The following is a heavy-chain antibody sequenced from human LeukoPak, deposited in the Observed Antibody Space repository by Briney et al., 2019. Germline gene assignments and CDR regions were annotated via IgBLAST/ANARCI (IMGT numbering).Heavy chain of an antibody. CDR3: ARYYYDSSGYPDFDY. Sequence: TREESVKISCKGSGYSFTSYWIGWVRQMPGKGVEWMGIIYPGDSDTRYRPSFQGQVTISADKSISTAYLQWSSLKDSDTAMYYCARYYYDSSGYPDFDYWGQGTLVTVSS. CDR2: IYPGDSDT. CDR1: GYSFTSYW. V-gene: IGHV5-51*01. J-gene: IGHJ4*02. D-gene: IGHD3-22*01.